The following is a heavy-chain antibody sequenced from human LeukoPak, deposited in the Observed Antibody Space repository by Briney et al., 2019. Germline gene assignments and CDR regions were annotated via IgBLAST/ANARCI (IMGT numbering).Heavy chain of an antibody. V-gene: IGHV3-21*01. Sequence: GRSLRLSCAASGFTFSSYWMSWVRQAPGKGLEWVSSISSSSSYIYYADSVKGRFTISRDNAKNSLYLQMNSLRAEDTAVYYCASGYSGYDSGSTNFWGQGTLVTVSS. D-gene: IGHD5-12*01. CDR1: GFTFSSYW. J-gene: IGHJ4*02. CDR2: ISSSSSYI. CDR3: ASGYSGYDSGSTNF.